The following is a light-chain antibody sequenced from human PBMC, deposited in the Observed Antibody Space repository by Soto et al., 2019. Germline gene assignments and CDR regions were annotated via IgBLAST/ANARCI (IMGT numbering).Light chain of an antibody. V-gene: IGKV3-20*01. Sequence: VLTQSPGILSLSPGERATLFCRAGQSVSSGDLAWYQQKPDQAPRLLIYGASRRATGVPDRFSGSGSGTDFTLTINGLEPEDVAVYYCQHQRNSPVTFGGGTKVEI. J-gene: IGKJ4*01. CDR1: QSVSSGD. CDR2: GAS. CDR3: QHQRNSPVT.